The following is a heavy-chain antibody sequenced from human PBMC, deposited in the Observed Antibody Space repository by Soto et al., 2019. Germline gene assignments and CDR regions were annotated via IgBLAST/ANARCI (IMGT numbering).Heavy chain of an antibody. CDR1: GFTFSSYG. CDR2: ISYDGSKK. Sequence: QVQLVESGGGVVQPGRSLRLSCAASGFTFSSYGMHWVRQAPGKGLEWVADISYDGSKKDYADSVKGRFTISRDNSKNALYLQMNSLRAEDTAVYYCAKEGDYNCVMDVWGQGTTVTVSS. J-gene: IGHJ6*02. CDR3: AKEGDYNCVMDV. V-gene: IGHV3-30*18.